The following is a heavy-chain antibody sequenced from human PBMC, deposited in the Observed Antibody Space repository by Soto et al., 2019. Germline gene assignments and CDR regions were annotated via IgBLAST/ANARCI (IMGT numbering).Heavy chain of an antibody. CDR2: IYSSGST. CDR1: GGSISSGDYY. J-gene: IGHJ3*02. D-gene: IGHD3-22*01. Sequence: QVQLQESGPGLVKPSQTLSLTCTVSGGSISSGDYYWSWIRHHPGKGLAWIGYIYSSGSTYYNPYLRSRLTISEDTSKNQFSLRLSSVTAADTAVYYCVRDYDYDTSRNDAFDIWGQGTMVTVSS. CDR3: VRDYDYDTSRNDAFDI. V-gene: IGHV4-31*03.